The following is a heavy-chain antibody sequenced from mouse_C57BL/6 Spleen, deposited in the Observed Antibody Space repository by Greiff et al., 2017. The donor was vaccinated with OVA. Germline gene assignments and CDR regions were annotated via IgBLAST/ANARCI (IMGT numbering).Heavy chain of an antibody. CDR2: IDPSDSYT. CDR3: ARDYGSSYGFGY. Sequence: QVQLQQPGAELVMPGASVKLSCKASSYTFTSYWMHWVKQRPGQGLEWIGEIDPSDSYTNYNQKLKGKSTLTVDNSSSTAYMQLSSLTSEDSAVYYCARDYGSSYGFGYWGQGTTLTVSS. J-gene: IGHJ2*01. D-gene: IGHD1-1*01. CDR1: SYTFTSYW. V-gene: IGHV1-69*01.